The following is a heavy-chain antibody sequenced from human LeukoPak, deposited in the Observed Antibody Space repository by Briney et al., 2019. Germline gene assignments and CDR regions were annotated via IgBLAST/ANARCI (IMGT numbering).Heavy chain of an antibody. V-gene: IGHV1-2*02. CDR2: INPNSGGT. J-gene: IGHJ5*02. CDR3: ARYDILTGYSWFDP. CDR1: GYTFTGYY. D-gene: IGHD3-9*01. Sequence: VASVKVSCKASGYTFTGYYMHWVRQAPGQGLEWMGWINPNSGGTNYAQKFQGRVTMTRDTSISTAYMELSRLRSDDTAVYYCARYDILTGYSWFDPWGQGTLVTVSS.